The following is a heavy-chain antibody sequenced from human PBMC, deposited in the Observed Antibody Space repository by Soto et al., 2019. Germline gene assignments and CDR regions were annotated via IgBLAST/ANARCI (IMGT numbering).Heavy chain of an antibody. Sequence: QVQLQESGPGLVKPSGTLSLTCAVSGGSFTSNNWWTWVRQPPGQGLEWIGEIYRTGSTNYNPSLKGRVTISLEKSENQFSLKVTSLTAADRAVYYCASRDPGTSVDYWGQGTLVTVSS. CDR3: ASRDPGTSVDY. CDR1: GGSFTSNNW. CDR2: IYRTGST. J-gene: IGHJ4*02. D-gene: IGHD1-7*01. V-gene: IGHV4-4*02.